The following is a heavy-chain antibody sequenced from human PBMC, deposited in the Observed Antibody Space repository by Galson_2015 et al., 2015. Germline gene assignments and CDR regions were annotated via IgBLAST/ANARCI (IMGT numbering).Heavy chain of an antibody. V-gene: IGHV4-61*02. CDR2: IYTSGST. J-gene: IGHJ4*02. CDR1: GGSISSGSYY. Sequence: TLSLTCTVSGGSISSGSYYWSWIRQPAGQGLEWIGRIYTSGSTNYNPSLKSRVTISVDTSKNQFSLKLSSVTAADTAVYYCASENDYGDYFDYWGQGTLVTVSS. D-gene: IGHD4-17*01. CDR3: ASENDYGDYFDY.